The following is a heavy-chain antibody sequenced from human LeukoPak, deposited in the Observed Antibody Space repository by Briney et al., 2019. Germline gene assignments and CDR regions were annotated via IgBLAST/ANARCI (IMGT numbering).Heavy chain of an antibody. V-gene: IGHV4-39*07. Sequence: SETLSLTCTVSGASISGSGYYWGWIRQPPGKGLEWIGTIYNSGSTYYNASLKSRVTISVDTSKNQFSLKLSSVTAADTAVYYCARGVLSGTIYYYYYYYMDVWGKGTTVTISS. CDR1: GASISGSGYY. J-gene: IGHJ6*03. CDR2: IYNSGST. D-gene: IGHD3-3*01. CDR3: ARGVLSGTIYYYYYYYMDV.